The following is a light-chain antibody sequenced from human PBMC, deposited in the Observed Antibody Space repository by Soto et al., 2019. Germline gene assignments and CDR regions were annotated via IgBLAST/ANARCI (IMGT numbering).Light chain of an antibody. Sequence: QSVLIQPPPASGTPGQRVTISCSGSSSNIGSNYVYWYQQLPGTAPKLLVYNNNERPSGVPDRFSGSRSGTSASLAISGLRSEDDGVYYCAAWDDSLTGVVFGGGTKLTVL. CDR3: AAWDDSLTGVV. J-gene: IGLJ2*01. CDR2: NNN. CDR1: SSNIGSNY. V-gene: IGLV1-47*01.